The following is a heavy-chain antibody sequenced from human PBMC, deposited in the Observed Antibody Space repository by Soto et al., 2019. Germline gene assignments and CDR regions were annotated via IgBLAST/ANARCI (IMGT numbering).Heavy chain of an antibody. CDR1: GGSISSYY. CDR3: ARGMYYDILSGYYFDY. J-gene: IGHJ4*02. V-gene: IGHV4-59*01. Sequence: SETLSLTCTVSGGSISSYYWSWIRQPPGKGLEWIGYIYYSGSTNYNPSLKSRVAISVDTSKNQFSLKLSSVTAADTAVYYCARGMYYDILSGYYFDYWGQGTLVTVPQ. D-gene: IGHD3-9*01. CDR2: IYYSGST.